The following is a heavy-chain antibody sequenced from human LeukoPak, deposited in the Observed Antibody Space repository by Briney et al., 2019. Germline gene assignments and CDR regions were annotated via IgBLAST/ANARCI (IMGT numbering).Heavy chain of an antibody. J-gene: IGHJ4*02. V-gene: IGHV1-24*01. CDR3: ATEIVGYGDVHYFDS. CDR1: GYTLTEIS. Sequence: ASVKVSCKVSGYTLTEISMHWVRQASGQGLEWMGGFNPEDAETIYARSFQGRLTVTEDTSTDTAYMELSSLRSEDTAMYYCATEIVGYGDVHYFDSWGQGTLVTVSS. D-gene: IGHD4-17*01. CDR2: FNPEDAET.